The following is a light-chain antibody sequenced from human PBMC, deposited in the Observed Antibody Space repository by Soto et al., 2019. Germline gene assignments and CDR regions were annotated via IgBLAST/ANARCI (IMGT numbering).Light chain of an antibody. V-gene: IGKV4-1*01. CDR2: WAS. J-gene: IGKJ3*01. Sequence: DIVMTQSPDSLAVSLGERATINCKSSQSVFYSSNNKNNLAWYQQKPGQPPKLLISWASTRESGVPDRFSGGGSETHFTLTISSLQAEDVAVYYCQQYYSSPFTFGPGTKVDIK. CDR1: QSVFYSSNNKNN. CDR3: QQYYSSPFT.